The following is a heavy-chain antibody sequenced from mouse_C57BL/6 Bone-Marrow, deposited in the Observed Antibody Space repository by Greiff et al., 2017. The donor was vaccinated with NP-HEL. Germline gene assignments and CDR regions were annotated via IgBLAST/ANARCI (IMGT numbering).Heavy chain of an antibody. CDR3: ARWVGGLVGRRWYFDV. CDR2: IHPNSGST. D-gene: IGHD1-1*02. J-gene: IGHJ1*03. Sequence: QVQLQQPGAELVKPGASVKLSCKASGYTFTSYWMHWVKQRPGQGLEWIGMIHPNSGSTNYNEKFKSKATLTVDKSSSTAYMQLSSLTSEDAAVYYCARWVGGLVGRRWYFDVWGTGTTVTVSS. CDR1: GYTFTSYW. V-gene: IGHV1-64*01.